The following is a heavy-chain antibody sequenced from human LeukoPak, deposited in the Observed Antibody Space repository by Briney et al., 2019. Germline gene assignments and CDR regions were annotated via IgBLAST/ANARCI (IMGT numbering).Heavy chain of an antibody. J-gene: IGHJ4*02. CDR3: YLPIAAAGSY. Sequence: PGGSLRLSCAASGFTFSSYSMNWVRQAPGKGLEWVSYISSSSSTIYYADSVKGRFTISRDNAKNSLYLQMHSLRAEDTAVYYCYLPIAAAGSYWGQGTLVTVSS. CDR2: ISSSSSTI. CDR1: GFTFSSYS. D-gene: IGHD6-13*01. V-gene: IGHV3-48*01.